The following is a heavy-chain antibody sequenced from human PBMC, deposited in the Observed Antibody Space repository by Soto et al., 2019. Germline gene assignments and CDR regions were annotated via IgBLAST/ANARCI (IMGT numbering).Heavy chain of an antibody. V-gene: IGHV1-18*01. CDR1: GYRFPSFG. Sequence: QVQLVQSGPEVKKPGASVKVSCEVSGYRFPSFGINWVRQAPGQGLEWVGWVNPDNHNTNYAQNLQHRVSLTTDTSTNTAFLEPRDLTSDATAVFYCARVRFGDAFDYWGPGTLVTVSS. CDR2: VNPDNHNT. J-gene: IGHJ4*02. CDR3: ARVRFGDAFDY. D-gene: IGHD4-17*01.